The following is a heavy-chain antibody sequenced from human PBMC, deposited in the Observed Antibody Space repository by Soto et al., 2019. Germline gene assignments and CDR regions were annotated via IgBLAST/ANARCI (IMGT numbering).Heavy chain of an antibody. CDR2: IDPGDSDT. CDR3: ARQLPGMLDV. D-gene: IGHD1-1*01. CDR1: GYIFSKYF. V-gene: IGHV5-10-1*01. J-gene: IGHJ6*02. Sequence: PGESLKISCHGSGYIFSKYFITWVRQMPGKGLEWMGRIDPGDSDTNYSPSFQGHVTMSTDKSISTAFLQWSSLKASDTAMYYCARQLPGMLDVWGQGTTVTVSS.